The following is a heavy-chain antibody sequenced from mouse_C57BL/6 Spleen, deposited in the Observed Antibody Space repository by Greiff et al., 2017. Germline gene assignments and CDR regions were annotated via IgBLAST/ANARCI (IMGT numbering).Heavy chain of an antibody. CDR1: GYAFSSSW. Sequence: LEESGPELVKPGASVKISCKASGYAFSSSWMNWVKQRPGKGLEWIGRIYPGDGDTNYNGKFKGKATLTADKSSSTAYMQLSSLTSEDSAVYFCARLTGTRAMDYWGQGTSVTVSS. J-gene: IGHJ4*01. D-gene: IGHD4-1*01. V-gene: IGHV1-82*01. CDR2: IYPGDGDT. CDR3: ARLTGTRAMDY.